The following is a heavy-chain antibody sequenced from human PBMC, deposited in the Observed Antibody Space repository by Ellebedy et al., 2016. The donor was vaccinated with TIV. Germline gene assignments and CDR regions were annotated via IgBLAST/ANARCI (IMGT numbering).Heavy chain of an antibody. V-gene: IGHV3-21*01. Sequence: GESLKISXAASGFTFSSYSMNWVRQAPGKGLQWVSFISVSSSYIYQADSVMGRFTISRDDAENSLYLQMNSLRDEDTALYYCARGGAGFDSMNRELSFDSWGQGTLVIVSS. CDR2: ISVSSSYI. CDR3: ARGGAGFDSMNRELSFDS. J-gene: IGHJ4*02. D-gene: IGHD1-26*01. CDR1: GFTFSSYS.